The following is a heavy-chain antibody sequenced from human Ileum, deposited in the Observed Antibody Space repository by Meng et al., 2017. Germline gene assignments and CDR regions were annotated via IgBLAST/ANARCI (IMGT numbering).Heavy chain of an antibody. J-gene: IGHJ4*02. CDR3: THGHLAGTFFDY. V-gene: IGHV3-15*01. CDR1: GFTFSGAW. Sequence: GGSLRLSCAVSGFTFSGAWMSWVRQAPGKGLEWVSRIKSKRDGEATDYAAPVKGRFTISRDDSENTVYLQMNSLKAEDKAVYYCTHGHLAGTFFDYWSQGTLVTVSS. D-gene: IGHD1-1*01. CDR2: IKSKRDGEAT.